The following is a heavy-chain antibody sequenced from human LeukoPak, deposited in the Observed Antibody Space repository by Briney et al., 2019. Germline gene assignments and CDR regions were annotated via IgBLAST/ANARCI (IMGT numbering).Heavy chain of an antibody. CDR3: ASSGDYGIDY. D-gene: IGHD4-17*01. V-gene: IGHV4-34*01. Sequence: SETLSLTCAVYGGSFSGYSWSWIRQPPRKGLEWIGYIYHSGSTYYNPSLKSRVTISVDRSKNQFSLKLSSVSAADTAVYYCASSGDYGIDYWGQGTLVTVSS. CDR1: GGSFSGYS. J-gene: IGHJ4*02. CDR2: IYHSGST.